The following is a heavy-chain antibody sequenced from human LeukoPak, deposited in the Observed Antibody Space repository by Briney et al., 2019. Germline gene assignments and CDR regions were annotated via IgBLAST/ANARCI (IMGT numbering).Heavy chain of an antibody. CDR3: ARVTNRGYCSGGSCYFDY. CDR1: GGSFSGYY. CDR2: INHSGST. J-gene: IGHJ4*02. Sequence: SETLSLTCAVYGGSFSGYYWSWIRQPPGMGLEWIGEINHSGSTNYNPSLKSRVTISVDTSKNQFSLKLSSVTAADTAVYYCARVTNRGYCSGGSCYFDYWGQGTLVTVSS. V-gene: IGHV4-34*01. D-gene: IGHD2-15*01.